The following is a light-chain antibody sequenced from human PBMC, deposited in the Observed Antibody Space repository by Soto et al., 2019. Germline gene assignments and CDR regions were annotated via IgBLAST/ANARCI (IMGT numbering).Light chain of an antibody. Sequence: IVLTQSRATLSLSPGDTDTLSCMANQSGSSYLAWSTTTPGQAPRLLIYDASNRATGIPARFRGIVSGTDFTLTISSLEPEDFAVYDGQQRSHWPLTFCGGTKVDI. CDR3: QQRSHWPLT. CDR1: QSGSSY. J-gene: IGKJ4*01. CDR2: DAS. V-gene: IGKV3-11*01.